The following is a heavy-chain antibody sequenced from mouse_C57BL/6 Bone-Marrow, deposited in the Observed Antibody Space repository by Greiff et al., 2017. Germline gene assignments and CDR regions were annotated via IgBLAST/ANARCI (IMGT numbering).Heavy chain of an antibody. CDR1: GYSITSGYY. D-gene: IGHD1-1*01. CDR2: ISYDGSN. V-gene: IGHV3-6*01. J-gene: IGHJ4*01. Sequence: EVKLQESGPGLVKPSQSLSLTCSVTGYSITSGYYWTWIRQFPGNKLEWMGYISYDGSNNYNPSLKNRISITRDTSKNQFFLKLNSVTTEDTATYYCARGITTVVYYYAMDYWGQGTSVTVSS. CDR3: ARGITTVVYYYAMDY.